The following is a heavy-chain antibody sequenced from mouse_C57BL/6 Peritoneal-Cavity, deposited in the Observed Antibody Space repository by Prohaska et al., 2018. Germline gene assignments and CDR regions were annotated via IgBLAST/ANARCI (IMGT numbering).Heavy chain of an antibody. CDR2: IDPSDSYT. CDR3: ARGLINAYFDY. CDR1: GYTFTSYW. D-gene: IGHD1-2*01. J-gene: IGHJ2*01. Sequence: QAQLQQLGAELVKPGATVKLSCKASGYTFTSYWMQWVKQRPGQGLEWIGEIDPSDSYTNYNQKFKGKATLTVDTSSSTAYMQISSLTSEDSAVYYCARGLINAYFDYWGEGTTLTVSS. V-gene: IGHV1-50*01.